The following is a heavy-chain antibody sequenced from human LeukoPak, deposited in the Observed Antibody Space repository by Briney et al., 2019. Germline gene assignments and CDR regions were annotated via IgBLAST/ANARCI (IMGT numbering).Heavy chain of an antibody. J-gene: IGHJ3*02. CDR3: VREEDGFDI. V-gene: IGHV3-33*08. CDR2: IWRDASQK. CDR1: GFAFSNYA. Sequence: GGSLRLSCAASGFAFSNYAMHWVRQTPGKGLEWVAVIWRDASQKSYLDSVKGRFIISRDNSMNTLFLEMNNLRAEDTAVYYCVREEDGFDIWGRGTMVTVSS.